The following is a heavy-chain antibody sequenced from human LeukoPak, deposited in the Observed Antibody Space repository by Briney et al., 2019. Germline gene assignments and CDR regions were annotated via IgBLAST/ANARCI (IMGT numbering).Heavy chain of an antibody. CDR1: GGSIYSYW. Sequence: SETLSLKCSVSGGSIYSYWWMWLRQPAGKGRVFISRIYNSGRTNYNTSLESRVSMSVDTSKNKFSSELRSVTAADTAVYFCARAVYTISAYRFDYWGQGALVTVSS. J-gene: IGHJ4*02. V-gene: IGHV4-4*07. CDR3: ARAVYTISAYRFDY. D-gene: IGHD3-16*01. CDR2: IYNSGRT.